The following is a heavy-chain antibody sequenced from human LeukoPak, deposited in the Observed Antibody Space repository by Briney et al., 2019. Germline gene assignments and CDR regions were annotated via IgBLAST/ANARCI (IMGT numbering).Heavy chain of an antibody. CDR3: ARQDPEIWFDP. CDR1: GFTFSSYE. Sequence: PGGSLRLSCAASGFTFSSYEMNWVRQAPGKGLEWVSYISSSGSTIYYADSVKGRFTISRDNAKNSLYLQMNSLRAEDTAVYYCARQDPEIWFDPWGQGTLVTVSS. J-gene: IGHJ5*02. V-gene: IGHV3-48*03. D-gene: IGHD1-14*01. CDR2: ISSSGSTI.